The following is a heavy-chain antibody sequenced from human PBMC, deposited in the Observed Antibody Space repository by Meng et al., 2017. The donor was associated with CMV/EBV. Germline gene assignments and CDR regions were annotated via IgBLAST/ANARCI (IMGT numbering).Heavy chain of an antibody. CDR1: GCSRSTGGVG. J-gene: IGHJ4*02. CDR3: AHGGAAADR. Sequence: TLTCTFSGCSRSTGGVGVGWIRQPPGKALEWLALIYWNDDKRYSPSLKSRLTITKDTSKNQVVLTMTNMDPVDTATYYCAHGGAAADRWGQGTLVTVSS. D-gene: IGHD6-13*01. CDR2: IYWNDDK. V-gene: IGHV2-5*01.